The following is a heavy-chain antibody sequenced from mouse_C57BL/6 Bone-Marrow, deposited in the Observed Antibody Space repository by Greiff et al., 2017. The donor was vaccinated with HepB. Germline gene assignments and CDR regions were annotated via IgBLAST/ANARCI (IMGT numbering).Heavy chain of an antibody. D-gene: IGHD1-1*02. CDR1: GYTFTDYE. CDR2: IDPETGGT. Sequence: QVQLHQSGAELVRPGASVTLSCKASGYTFTDYEMHWVKQTPVHGLEWIGAIDPETGGTAYNQKFKGKAILTADKSSSTAYMELRSLTSEDSAVYYCTTRGGNYGNFDYWGQGTTLTVSS. CDR3: TTRGGNYGNFDY. V-gene: IGHV1-15*01. J-gene: IGHJ2*01.